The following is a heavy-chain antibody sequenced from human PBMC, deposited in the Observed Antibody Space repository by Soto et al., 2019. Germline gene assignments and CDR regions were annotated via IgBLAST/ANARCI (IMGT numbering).Heavy chain of an antibody. CDR3: ASCSSGYID. CDR1: GFTFSSYS. J-gene: IGHJ4*02. V-gene: IGHV3-21*01. D-gene: IGHD3-22*01. Sequence: EVQLVESGGGLVKPGGSLRLSCAASGFTFSSYSMNWVRQAPGKGLEWVSSISSSSSNIYYADSVKGRFTISRDNAKNSLYLQMSSLRAEDKAVYYCASCSSGYIDWGQGTLVTVSS. CDR2: ISSSSSNI.